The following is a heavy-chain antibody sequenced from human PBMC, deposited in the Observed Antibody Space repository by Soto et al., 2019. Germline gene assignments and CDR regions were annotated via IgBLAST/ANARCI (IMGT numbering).Heavy chain of an antibody. CDR2: SDPSDSYT. D-gene: IGHD3-10*01. Sequence: PGESLKISCKGAGYSFTSYWISWVRQMPGKGLEWRGRSDPSDSYTNYSPSFQGHVTISADKSISTAYLQWSSLKASDTAMYYCASTAGGMDVWGQGTTVTVSS. CDR1: GYSFTSYW. CDR3: ASTAGGMDV. J-gene: IGHJ6*02. V-gene: IGHV5-10-1*01.